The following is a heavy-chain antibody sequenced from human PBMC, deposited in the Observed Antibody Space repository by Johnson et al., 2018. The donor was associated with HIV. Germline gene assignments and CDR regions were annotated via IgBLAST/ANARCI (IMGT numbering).Heavy chain of an antibody. CDR1: GFTFSSYA. Sequence: VQLVESGGGVVQPGRSLRLSCAASGFTFSSYAMHWVRQAPGKGLEWVAVVSYDGSERYYADSVKGRFTISRDSSKNTLYLQMNSRRAEDTAVYYCAKDGAFDIWGQGTLVTVSS. V-gene: IGHV3-30*04. J-gene: IGHJ3*02. CDR3: AKDGAFDI. CDR2: VSYDGSER.